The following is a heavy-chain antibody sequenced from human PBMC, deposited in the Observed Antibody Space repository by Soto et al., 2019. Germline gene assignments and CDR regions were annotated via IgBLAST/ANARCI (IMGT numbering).Heavy chain of an antibody. CDR3: ATWHLREHAYDI. CDR1: GFTFSNYW. CDR2: IKQDGSQN. J-gene: IGHJ3*02. D-gene: IGHD5-12*01. Sequence: PGGSLRLSCAASGFTFSNYWMSWVRQAPGKGLEWVANIKQDGSQNYYVDSVKGRFTTSRDNTRTTVYLQMRDLRPEDTALYFCATWHLREHAYDIWGQGTMVTVSS. V-gene: IGHV3-7*03.